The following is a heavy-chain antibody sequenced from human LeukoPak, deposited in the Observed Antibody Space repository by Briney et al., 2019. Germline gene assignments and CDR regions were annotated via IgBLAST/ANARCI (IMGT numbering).Heavy chain of an antibody. CDR2: IYYSGST. CDR1: GGSISRSSSYY. V-gene: IGHV4-39*01. D-gene: IGHD3-3*01. Sequence: SETLSLTCTVSGGSISRSSSYYWGWIRQPPGKGLEWIGTIYYSGSTYYNPSLKSRVTISVDTSKNQFALKLSSVTAAATAVYDCARLRSGYHDYWGQGTLVTVSS. J-gene: IGHJ4*02. CDR3: ARLRSGYHDY.